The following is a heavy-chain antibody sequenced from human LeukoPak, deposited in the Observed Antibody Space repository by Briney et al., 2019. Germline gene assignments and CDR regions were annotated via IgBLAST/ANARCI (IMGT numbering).Heavy chain of an antibody. Sequence: SETLSLTCTVSGGSISSYYWSWIRQPPGKGLEWIGYIYYSGSTNYNPSLKSRVTISVDTSKNQFSLKLSSVTAADTAVYYCARGGPVVVTAFDYWGQGTLVTVSS. CDR1: GGSISSYY. CDR3: ARGGPVVVTAFDY. J-gene: IGHJ4*02. CDR2: IYYSGST. D-gene: IGHD2-21*02. V-gene: IGHV4-59*01.